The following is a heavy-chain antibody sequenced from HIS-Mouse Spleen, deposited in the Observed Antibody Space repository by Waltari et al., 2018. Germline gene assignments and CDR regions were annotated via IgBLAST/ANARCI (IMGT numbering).Heavy chain of an antibody. Sequence: QLQLQESGPGLVKPSENLSLTCTVSGGSIRRSSYYWGWFRQPPGRGLEWIGSIYYSGGTSSNPSRKSRVTISVDTSKNQFSLKLSSVTAADTAVYYCAREIPYSSSWYDWYFDLWGRGTLVTVSS. CDR1: GGSIRRSSYY. V-gene: IGHV4-39*07. CDR3: AREIPYSSSWYDWYFDL. CDR2: IYYSGGT. D-gene: IGHD6-13*01. J-gene: IGHJ2*01.